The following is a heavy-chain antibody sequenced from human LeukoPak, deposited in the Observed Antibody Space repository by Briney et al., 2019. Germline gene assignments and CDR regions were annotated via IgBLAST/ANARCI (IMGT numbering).Heavy chain of an antibody. Sequence: SETLSLTCTVSGGSISSSSYYWGWIRQPPGKGLEWIGSIYYSGSTYYNPSLKSRVTISVDASKNQFSLKLSSVTAADTAVYYCARYSTPPNKYYFDYWGQGTLVTVSS. CDR1: GGSISSSSYY. CDR2: IYYSGST. J-gene: IGHJ4*02. V-gene: IGHV4-39*07. D-gene: IGHD6-13*01. CDR3: ARYSTPPNKYYFDY.